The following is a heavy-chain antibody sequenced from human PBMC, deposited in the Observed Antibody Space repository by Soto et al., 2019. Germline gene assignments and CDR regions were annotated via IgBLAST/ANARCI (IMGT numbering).Heavy chain of an antibody. CDR3: ARVKDSGYDFDY. CDR1: GGTFSSYT. CDR2: IIPILGIA. Sequence: EASVKVSCKASGGTFSSYTISWVRQAPGQGLEWMGRIIPILGIANYAQKFQGRVTITADKSTSTAYMELSSLRSEDTAVYYCARVKDSGYDFDYWGQGTLVTVSS. V-gene: IGHV1-69*02. J-gene: IGHJ4*02. D-gene: IGHD5-12*01.